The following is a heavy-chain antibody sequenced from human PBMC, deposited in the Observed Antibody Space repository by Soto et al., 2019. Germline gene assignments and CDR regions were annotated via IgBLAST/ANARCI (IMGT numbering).Heavy chain of an antibody. J-gene: IGHJ6*02. V-gene: IGHV1-69*12. CDR1: GGTFRTAA. Sequence: QVQLEQSGAEVKKPGSSVKVSCKASGGTFRTAAVSWVRQAPGQGLEWMGGIMPVFRTPDYAQKFHGRVTITADESTTTAYVELRGLRSDATFVYYCARDNARPKLGGNYYYILDVWGQGTTITVSS. CDR2: IMPVFRTP. D-gene: IGHD2-2*01. CDR3: ARDNARPKLGGNYYYILDV.